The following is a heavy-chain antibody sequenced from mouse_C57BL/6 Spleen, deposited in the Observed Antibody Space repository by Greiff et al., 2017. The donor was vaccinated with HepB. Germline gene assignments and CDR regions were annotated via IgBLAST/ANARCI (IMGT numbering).Heavy chain of an antibody. V-gene: IGHV1-82*01. D-gene: IGHD1-1*01. Sequence: VQLQQSGPELVKPGASVKISCKASGYAFSSSWMNWVKQRPGKGLEWIGRIYPGDGDTNYNGKFKGKATLTADKSSSTAYMQLSSLTSEDSAVYFCARGGYYYGSSHGDYWGQGTTLTVSS. CDR2: IYPGDGDT. CDR3: ARGGYYYGSSHGDY. CDR1: GYAFSSSW. J-gene: IGHJ2*01.